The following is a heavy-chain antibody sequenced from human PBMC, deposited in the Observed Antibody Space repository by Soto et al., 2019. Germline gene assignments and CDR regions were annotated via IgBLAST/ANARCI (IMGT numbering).Heavy chain of an antibody. Sequence: PSETLSLTCTVSGGSISSGDYYWSWIRQPPGKGLEWIGYIYYSGSTYYNPSLKSRVTISVDTSKNQFSLKLSSVTAADTAVYYCARSNSLRILYGGMDGWGQGTTVTVSS. D-gene: IGHD2-2*01. CDR1: GGSISSGDYY. J-gene: IGHJ6*02. CDR3: ARSNSLRILYGGMDG. V-gene: IGHV4-30-4*01. CDR2: IYYSGST.